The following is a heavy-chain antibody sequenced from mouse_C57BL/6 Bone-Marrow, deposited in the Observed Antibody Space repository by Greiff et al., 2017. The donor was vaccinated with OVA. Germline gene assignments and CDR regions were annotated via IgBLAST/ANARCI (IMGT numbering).Heavy chain of an antibody. CDR3: ARVPFYGNYWYFDV. D-gene: IGHD2-1*01. V-gene: IGHV3-6*01. Sequence: EVKLVESGPGLVKPSQSLSLTCSVTGYSITSGYYWNWIRQFPGNKLEWMGYISYDGSNNYNPSLKNRISITRDTSKNQFFLKLNSVTTEDTATYYCARVPFYGNYWYFDVWGTGTTVTVSS. CDR2: ISYDGSN. J-gene: IGHJ1*03. CDR1: GYSITSGYY.